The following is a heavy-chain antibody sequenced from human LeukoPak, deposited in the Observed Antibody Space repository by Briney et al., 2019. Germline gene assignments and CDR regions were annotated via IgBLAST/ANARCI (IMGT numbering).Heavy chain of an antibody. D-gene: IGHD2-21*01. CDR3: ASRHCSGGDCYFAGADPFDH. Sequence: GGSLRLSCAASGFTVSSTYMSWVRQSPGKGLEWVSVVYKDGKMFYIDSVKGRFAISRDTSKNTVYLQMNNLRAEDTAVYYCASRHCSGGDCYFAGADPFDHWGQGTLITVSS. CDR1: GFTVSSTY. J-gene: IGHJ4*02. CDR2: VYKDGKM. V-gene: IGHV3-53*01.